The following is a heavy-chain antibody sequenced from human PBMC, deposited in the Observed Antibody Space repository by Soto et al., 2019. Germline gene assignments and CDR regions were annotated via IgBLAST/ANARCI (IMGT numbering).Heavy chain of an antibody. CDR1: GFNFAAYT. Sequence: LRLACSASGFNFAAYTMSWVRLTPGKGLEWVGSIRRIAYGGTTDYAASVKGRFTISRDDSRKIVYLQMSRLKIEDAAVYYCSRSLAIDFDSWGQGTLVTVSS. V-gene: IGHV3-49*04. J-gene: IGHJ4*02. CDR3: SRSLAIDFDS. CDR2: IRRIAYGGTT.